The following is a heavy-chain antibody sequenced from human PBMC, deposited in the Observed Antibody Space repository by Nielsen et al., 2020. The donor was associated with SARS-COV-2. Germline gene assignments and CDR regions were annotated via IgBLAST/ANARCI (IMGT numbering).Heavy chain of an antibody. CDR1: GGSISSGGYS. Sequence: SETLSLTCAVSGGSISSGGYSGSWIRQPPGKGLEWIGYIYHSGRTYYNPSLKSRATISVDRSKNQFSLKLSSVTAADTAVYYCARGGRITFGGADDAFDIWGQGTMVTVSS. D-gene: IGHD3-16*01. J-gene: IGHJ3*02. CDR3: ARGGRITFGGADDAFDI. CDR2: IYHSGRT. V-gene: IGHV4-30-2*01.